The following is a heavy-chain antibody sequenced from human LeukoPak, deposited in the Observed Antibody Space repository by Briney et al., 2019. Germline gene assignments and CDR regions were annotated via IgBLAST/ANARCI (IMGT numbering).Heavy chain of an antibody. J-gene: IGHJ6*03. V-gene: IGHV1-46*01. CDR2: INPSGGST. CDR3: ARGPDPYVSGTYYYYMDV. Sequence: ASVKVSCKASGYTFTGYFMHWVRQAPGQGLEWMGIINPSGGSTSYAQKFQDRVTMTRDTYTSAVYMELSSLRSGDTAVYFCARGPDPYVSGTYYYYMDVWGKGTTVTVSS. D-gene: IGHD6-19*01. CDR1: GYTFTGYF.